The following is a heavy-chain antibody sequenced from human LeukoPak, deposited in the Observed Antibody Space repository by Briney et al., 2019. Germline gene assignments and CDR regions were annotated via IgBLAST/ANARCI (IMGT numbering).Heavy chain of an antibody. CDR3: ARRRGGGLRGTLDY. V-gene: IGHV4-59*08. Sequence: PSETLSLTCTVSGGSISSYYWSWIRQPPGKGLEWIGYIYYSGSTNYNPSLKSRVTISVDTSKNRFSLKLSSVTAADTAVYYCARRRGGGLRGTLDYWGQGTLVTVSS. CDR1: GGSISSYY. D-gene: IGHD3-10*01. J-gene: IGHJ4*02. CDR2: IYYSGST.